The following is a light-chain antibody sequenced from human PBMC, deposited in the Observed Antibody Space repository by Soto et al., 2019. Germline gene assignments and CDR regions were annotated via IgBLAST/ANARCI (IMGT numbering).Light chain of an antibody. Sequence: DIQMTQSPSSLSASVGDRVTITCRASQGISIYLNWYQQKPGKAPKLLIYDASTLQSGVPSRFSGSGSGTDFTLTISSLQPEDFATYYCQHYDSYPEAFGQGTKVDIK. J-gene: IGKJ1*01. V-gene: IGKV1-16*01. CDR3: QHYDSYPEA. CDR1: QGISIY. CDR2: DAS.